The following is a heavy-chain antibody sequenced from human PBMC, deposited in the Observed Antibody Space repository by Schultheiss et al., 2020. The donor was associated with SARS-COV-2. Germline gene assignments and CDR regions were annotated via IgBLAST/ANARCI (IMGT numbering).Heavy chain of an antibody. Sequence: GGSLRLSCAASGFTFSSYRMNWVRQAPGKGLEWVSSVSSRSRHISYSDSVKGRFTISRDNAKNSLSLQMNSLRDEDTAVYYCARGVGDYWGQGALVTVSS. CDR1: GFTFSSYR. J-gene: IGHJ4*02. CDR2: VSSRSRHI. CDR3: ARGVGDY. D-gene: IGHD5/OR15-5a*01. V-gene: IGHV3-21*01.